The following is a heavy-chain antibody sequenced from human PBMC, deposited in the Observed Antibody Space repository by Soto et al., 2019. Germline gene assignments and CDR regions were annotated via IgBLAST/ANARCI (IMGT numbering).Heavy chain of an antibody. V-gene: IGHV3-74*01. Sequence: EVQLVESGGGLVKPGGSLRLSCAASGFTFSNAWMSWVRQAPGKGLEWVSRINSDGSSTGYVDSVKGRFSISRDNAKNTLYLQMNSLGAEDTAIYYCARELDAPMGAPFDYWGQGNLVTVSS. CDR2: INSDGSST. CDR1: GFTFSNAW. D-gene: IGHD5-18*01. CDR3: ARELDAPMGAPFDY. J-gene: IGHJ4*02.